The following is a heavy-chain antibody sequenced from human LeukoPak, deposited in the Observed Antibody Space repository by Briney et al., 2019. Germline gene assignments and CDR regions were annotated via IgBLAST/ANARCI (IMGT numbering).Heavy chain of an antibody. D-gene: IGHD6-6*01. CDR2: IKHDGSEK. V-gene: IGHV3-7*01. J-gene: IGHJ4*02. Sequence: GGSLRLSCAASGFTFTNYWMSWVRQAPGKGLEWVTNIKHDGSEKYYVDSVEGRFTISRDNAENSLSLQMNSLRGEDTAVYYCVRALGSSSADYWGQGTLVTDSS. CDR1: GFTFTNYW. CDR3: VRALGSSSADY.